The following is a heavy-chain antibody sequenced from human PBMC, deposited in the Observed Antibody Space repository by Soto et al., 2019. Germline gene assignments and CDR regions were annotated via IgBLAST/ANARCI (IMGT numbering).Heavy chain of an antibody. CDR2: IRYDGSNI. D-gene: IGHD1-26*01. J-gene: IGHJ4*02. Sequence: QVQLVESGGGVVQPGRSLRLSCAASGFTFSGLGMHWVRQAPGKGLEWGAVIRYDGSNIYYADAVKGRFTISRDNSKDTLYLQMNSLRAVDTAVYYCARDGVGHTTFFGYFDYWGQGTLVTVSS. CDR1: GFTFSGLG. CDR3: ARDGVGHTTFFGYFDY. V-gene: IGHV3-33*01.